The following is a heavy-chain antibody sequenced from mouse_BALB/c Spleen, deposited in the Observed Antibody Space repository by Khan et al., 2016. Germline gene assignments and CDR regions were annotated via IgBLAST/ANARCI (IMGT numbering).Heavy chain of an antibody. Sequence: EVQLQESGPGLVKPSQSLSLTCTVTGYSITSDYAWNWIRQFPGNKLEWMGYISYSGSTSYNPSLKSRIPITRNTSKNQIFLRLNSVTTEDTSTXCCAEELGWFAYWGQGTLVTVSA. V-gene: IGHV3-2*02. CDR1: GYSITSDYA. CDR2: ISYSGST. CDR3: AEELGWFAY. D-gene: IGHD4-1*01. J-gene: IGHJ3*01.